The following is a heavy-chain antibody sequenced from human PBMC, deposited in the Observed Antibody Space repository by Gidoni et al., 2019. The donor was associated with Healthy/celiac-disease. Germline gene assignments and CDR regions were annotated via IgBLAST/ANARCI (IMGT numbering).Heavy chain of an antibody. CDR3: ARGLGYCTNGVCYKGYGMDV. V-gene: IGHV4-31*01. J-gene: IGHJ6*02. Sequence: QVQLQESGPGLVKPSQTLSLTCTVSGGSISSGGYYWSWIRQHPGKGLEWIGYIYYSGSTYYNPSLKSLVTISVDTSKNQFSLKLSSVTAADTAVYYCARGLGYCTNGVCYKGYGMDVWGQGTTVTVSS. D-gene: IGHD2-8*01. CDR1: GGSISSGGYY. CDR2: IYYSGST.